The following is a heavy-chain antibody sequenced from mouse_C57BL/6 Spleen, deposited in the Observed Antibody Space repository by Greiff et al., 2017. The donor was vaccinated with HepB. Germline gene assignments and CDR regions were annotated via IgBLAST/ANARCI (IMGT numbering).Heavy chain of an antibody. J-gene: IGHJ2*01. CDR3: ARGHYGSYFYY. Sequence: EVQLVESGGGLVKPGGSLKLSCAASGFTFSDYGMHWVSQAPEKGLEWVAYISSGSSTIYYADTVKGRFTISRDNAKNTLFLQMTSLRSEDTAMYYCARGHYGSYFYYWGQGTTLTVSS. CDR1: GFTFSDYG. CDR2: ISSGSSTI. D-gene: IGHD1-1*01. V-gene: IGHV5-17*01.